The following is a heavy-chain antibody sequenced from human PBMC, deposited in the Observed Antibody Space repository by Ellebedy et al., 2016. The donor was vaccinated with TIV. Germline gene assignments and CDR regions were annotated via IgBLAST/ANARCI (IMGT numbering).Heavy chain of an antibody. V-gene: IGHV1-46*01. D-gene: IGHD6-25*01. CDR1: GYTFTGYY. CDR2: VNPSGGGT. J-gene: IGHJ4*02. CDR3: ARDLAGPFDY. Sequence: ASVKVSCKASGYTFTGYYMYWVRQAPGQGLEWMGMVNPSGGGTSYAPKFQGRVTMTRDTSTSTVYMELSRLRSEDTAVYYCARDLAGPFDYWGQGTLVTVSS.